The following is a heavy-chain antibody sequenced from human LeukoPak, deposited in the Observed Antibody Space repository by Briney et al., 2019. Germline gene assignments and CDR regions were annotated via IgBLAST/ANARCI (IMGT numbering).Heavy chain of an antibody. V-gene: IGHV4-59*01. Sequence: PSETLSLTCTVSGGSISSYYWSWIRQPPGKGLEWIGYIYYSGSTNCNPSLKSRVTISVDTSKNQFSLKLSSVTAADTAVYYCARRRFVRGPDVVNPFDYWGQGTLVTVSS. CDR1: GGSISSYY. J-gene: IGHJ4*02. CDR3: ARRRFVRGPDVVNPFDY. D-gene: IGHD2-8*01. CDR2: IYYSGST.